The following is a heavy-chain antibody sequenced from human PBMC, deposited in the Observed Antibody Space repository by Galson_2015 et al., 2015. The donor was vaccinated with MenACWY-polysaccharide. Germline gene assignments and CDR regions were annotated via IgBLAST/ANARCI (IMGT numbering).Heavy chain of an antibody. Sequence: SVKVSCKASGYTFTSYYMHWVRQAPGQGLEWMGIINPSGGSTSYAQKFQGRVTMTRDTSTSTVYMELSGLRSEDTAVYYCAASKAFWSGYSALYYYYGMDVWGQGTTVTVSS. V-gene: IGHV1-46*01. J-gene: IGHJ6*02. D-gene: IGHD3-3*01. CDR2: INPSGGST. CDR3: AASKAFWSGYSALYYYYGMDV. CDR1: GYTFTSYY.